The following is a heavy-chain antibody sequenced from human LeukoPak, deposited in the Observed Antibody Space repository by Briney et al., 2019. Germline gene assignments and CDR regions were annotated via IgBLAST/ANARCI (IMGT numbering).Heavy chain of an antibody. CDR3: ARFLRGWSFFDY. Sequence: TSQTLSLTCTVSGGSISSGSYYWSWIRQPPGKGLEWIGSIYYSGSTYYNPSLNSRVTISVDTSKNQFSLKLSSVTAADTAVYYCARFLRGWSFFDYWGQGTLVTVSS. J-gene: IGHJ4*02. CDR2: IYYSGST. CDR1: GGSISSGSYY. V-gene: IGHV4-39*01. D-gene: IGHD6-19*01.